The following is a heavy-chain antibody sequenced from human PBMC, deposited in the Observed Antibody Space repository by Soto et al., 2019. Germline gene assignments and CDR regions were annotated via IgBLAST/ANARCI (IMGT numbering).Heavy chain of an antibody. CDR3: ARDGGEVIPAAIGGGYGMDV. D-gene: IGHD2-2*01. V-gene: IGHV3-11*06. CDR1: GFTFSDYY. J-gene: IGHJ6*02. Sequence: GGSLRLSCAASGFTFSDYYMSWIRQAPGKGLEWISYISGSNIYTNYADSVKGRFTTSRDNANNSLYLQMDSLRVEDTAVYYCARDGGEVIPAAIGGGYGMDVWGQGTTVTVSS. CDR2: ISGSNIYT.